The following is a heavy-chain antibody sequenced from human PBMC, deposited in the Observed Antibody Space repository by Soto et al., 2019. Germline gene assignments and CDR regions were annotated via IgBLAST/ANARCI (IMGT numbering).Heavy chain of an antibody. V-gene: IGHV3-30*03. CDR2: ISYDGSNK. Sequence: PGGSLRLSCAASGFTFSSYGMHWVRQAPGKGLEWVAVISYDGSNKYYADSVKGRFTISRDNSKNTLYLQMNSLRAEDTAVYYCAYAAARAVTAFDIWGQGTMVTVSS. CDR1: GFTFSSYG. CDR3: AYAAARAVTAFDI. J-gene: IGHJ3*02. D-gene: IGHD6-13*01.